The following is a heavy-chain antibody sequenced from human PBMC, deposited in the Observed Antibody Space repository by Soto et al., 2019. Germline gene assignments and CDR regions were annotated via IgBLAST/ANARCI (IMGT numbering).Heavy chain of an antibody. CDR2: ISYDGSNK. J-gene: IGHJ6*02. Sequence: GGSLRLSCAASGFTFSSYVMHWVLQAPGKGLEWVAVISYDGSNKYYADSVKGRFTISRDNSKNTLYLQMNSLRAEDTAVYYCAKRHLRYSRPYYYGMDVWGQATTVTVSS. V-gene: IGHV3-30*18. CDR1: GFTFSSYV. CDR3: AKRHLRYSRPYYYGMDV. D-gene: IGHD6-13*01.